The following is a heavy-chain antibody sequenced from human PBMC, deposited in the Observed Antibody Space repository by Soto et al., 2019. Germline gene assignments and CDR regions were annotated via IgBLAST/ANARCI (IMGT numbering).Heavy chain of an antibody. Sequence: PGGSLRLSCAASGFTFSSYGMHWVRQAPGKGLEWVALIWYDGSNKYYADSVKGRFTISRDNSKNTLYLQMNSLRDEDTAVYYCARDLGYSYGHTFDYWGQGTLVTVSS. CDR3: ARDLGYSYGHTFDY. D-gene: IGHD5-18*01. CDR1: GFTFSSYG. J-gene: IGHJ4*02. V-gene: IGHV3-33*01. CDR2: IWYDGSNK.